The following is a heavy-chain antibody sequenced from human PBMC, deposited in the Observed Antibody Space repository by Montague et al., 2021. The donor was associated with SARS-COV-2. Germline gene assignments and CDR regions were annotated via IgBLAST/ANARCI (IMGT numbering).Heavy chain of an antibody. V-gene: IGHV4-34*01. CDR2: INHSGST. CDR1: GGSFSGYY. J-gene: IGHJ6*02. D-gene: IGHD2-2*01. CDR3: TREGYQVLWSDYYYYGMDV. Sequence: ETLSLTCAVYGGSFSGYYWSWIRQPPGKGLEWIGEINHSGSTNYNPSLKSRVTISVDTSKHQFSLKLSSVTAADTAVYYCTREGYQVLWSDYYYYGMDVWGQGTTVTVPS.